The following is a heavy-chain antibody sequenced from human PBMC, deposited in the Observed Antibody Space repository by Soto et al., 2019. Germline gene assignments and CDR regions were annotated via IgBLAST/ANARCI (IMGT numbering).Heavy chain of an antibody. J-gene: IGHJ3*02. Sequence: GGSLRLSCAASGFTFSSYSMNWVRQAPGKGLEWVSSISSSSSYIYYADSVKGRFTISRDNAKNSLYLQMNSLRAEDTAVYYCASPRYFDWYPKPHGDAFDIWGQGTMVTVSS. CDR3: ASPRYFDWYPKPHGDAFDI. V-gene: IGHV3-21*01. D-gene: IGHD3-9*01. CDR2: ISSSSSYI. CDR1: GFTFSSYS.